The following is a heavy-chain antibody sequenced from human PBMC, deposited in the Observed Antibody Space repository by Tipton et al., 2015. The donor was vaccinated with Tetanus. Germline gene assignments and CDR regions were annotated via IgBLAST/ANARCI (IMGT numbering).Heavy chain of an antibody. CDR1: GHNSRSYW. J-gene: IGHJ5*02. D-gene: IGHD3-10*01. V-gene: IGHV5-51*01. CDR2: IYPGDADA. Sequence: QSGAEVKKPGDSLKISCEVSGHNSRSYWISWVRQMPGEGLEWMGIIYPGDADATYSPSFRGQVTISIDKSLSTAYLHWSSLKASDTAIYFCARLPKHYSASGSTWGQGTLVTVSS. CDR3: ARLPKHYSASGST.